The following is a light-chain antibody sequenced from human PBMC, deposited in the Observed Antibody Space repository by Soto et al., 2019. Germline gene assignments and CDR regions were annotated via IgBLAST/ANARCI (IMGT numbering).Light chain of an antibody. CDR3: SSYTTSNTRQIV. Sequence: QSVLPQPASVSGSPGQSIPISCTGTRSDVGGYNYVSWYQHHPGKAPKLIIYDVSNRPSGVSIRFSGSKSDNTASLTISGLQPEDEADYHCSSYTTSNTRQIVFGTGTKVTVL. CDR1: RSDVGGYNY. V-gene: IGLV2-14*03. CDR2: DVS. J-gene: IGLJ1*01.